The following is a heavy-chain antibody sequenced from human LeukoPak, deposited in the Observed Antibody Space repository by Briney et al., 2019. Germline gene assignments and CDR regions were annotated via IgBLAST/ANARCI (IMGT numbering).Heavy chain of an antibody. Sequence: RSGGSLRLSCAASGFTFSDYYMSWIRQAPGKGLEWVSYISSSGSTIYYADSVKGRFTISRDNAKNSLYLQMNSLRAEDTAVYYCARDTTVNPFDYYYGMDVWGQGTTVTVSS. CDR1: GFTFSDYY. CDR3: ARDTTVNPFDYYYGMDV. D-gene: IGHD4-17*01. V-gene: IGHV3-11*01. CDR2: ISSSGSTI. J-gene: IGHJ6*02.